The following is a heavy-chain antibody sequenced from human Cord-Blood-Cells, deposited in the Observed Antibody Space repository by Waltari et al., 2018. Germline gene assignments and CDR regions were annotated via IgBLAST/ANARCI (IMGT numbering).Heavy chain of an antibody. CDR1: GGSILIGVST. CDR2: IYNIGST. Sequence: QLQLQESGSGLVKPSQTLSLTSAASGGSILIGVSTWSLIRQPPGKGLEWIGYIYNIGSTYYNPSLKSRVTISVDRSKNQFSLKLSSVTAADTAVYYCARYPPFDPWGQGTLVTVSS. V-gene: IGHV4-30-2*01. CDR3: ARYPPFDP. J-gene: IGHJ5*02.